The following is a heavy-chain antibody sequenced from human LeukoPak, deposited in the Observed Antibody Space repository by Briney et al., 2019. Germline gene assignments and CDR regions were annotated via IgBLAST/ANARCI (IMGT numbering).Heavy chain of an antibody. CDR3: ARVTGTTSWFDP. Sequence: PGGSLRLSCAASGFTFSSYAMHWVRQAPGKGLEWVAVISYDGSNKYYADSVKGRFTISRDNSKNTLYLQMNSLRAGDTAVYHCARVTGTTSWFDPWGQGTLVTVSS. CDR2: ISYDGSNK. V-gene: IGHV3-30*04. CDR1: GFTFSSYA. D-gene: IGHD1-7*01. J-gene: IGHJ5*02.